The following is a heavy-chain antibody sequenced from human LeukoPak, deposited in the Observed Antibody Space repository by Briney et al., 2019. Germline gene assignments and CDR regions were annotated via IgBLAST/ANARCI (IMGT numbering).Heavy chain of an antibody. CDR3: AKGYSSSWSPNDY. CDR2: ISWNSGSI. V-gene: IGHV3-9*01. CDR1: GFTFDDYA. J-gene: IGHJ4*02. D-gene: IGHD6-13*01. Sequence: PGGSLRLSCAASGFTFDDYAMHWVRHAPGKGLEWVSGISWNSGSIGYADSVKGRFTISRDNAKNSLYLQMNSLRAEDTALYYCAKGYSSSWSPNDYWGQGTLVTVSS.